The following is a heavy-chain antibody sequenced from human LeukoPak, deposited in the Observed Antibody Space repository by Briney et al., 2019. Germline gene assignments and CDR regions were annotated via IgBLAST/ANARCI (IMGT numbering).Heavy chain of an antibody. CDR3: AREASDAFDI. V-gene: IGHV3-33*01. CDR2: IWYDGSNK. J-gene: IGHJ3*02. Sequence: GRSLRLSCAASGFTFSSYGFHWVRQAPGKGLDWVALIWYDGSNKNYADSVKGRFTISRDNSKNTLFLQMNSLRAEDTAVYYCAREASDAFDIWGQGTMVTVSS. CDR1: GFTFSSYG.